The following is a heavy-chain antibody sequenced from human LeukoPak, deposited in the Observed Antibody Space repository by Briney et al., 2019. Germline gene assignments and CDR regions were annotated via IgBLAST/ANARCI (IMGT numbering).Heavy chain of an antibody. CDR1: GGTFSSYA. Sequence: SVKVSCKASGGTFSSYAISWVRQAPGQGLEWMGGIIPIFGTANYAQKFQGRVTITADESQSTAYMELSSLRSEVTAVYYCARDRAARPSLGDAFDIWGQGTMVTVSS. D-gene: IGHD6-6*01. CDR3: ARDRAARPSLGDAFDI. V-gene: IGHV1-69*13. J-gene: IGHJ3*02. CDR2: IIPIFGTA.